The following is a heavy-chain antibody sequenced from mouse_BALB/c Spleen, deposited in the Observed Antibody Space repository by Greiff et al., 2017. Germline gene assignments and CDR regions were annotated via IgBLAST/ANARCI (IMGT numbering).Heavy chain of an antibody. CDR3: ARVGGDYEDY. D-gene: IGHD2-13*01. CDR2: INPGSGGT. J-gene: IGHJ2*01. Sequence: QVQLQQSGAELVRPGTSVKVSCKASGYAFTNYLIEWVKQRPGQGLEWIGEINPGSGGTNYNEKFKGKATLTADKSSSTAYMQLSSLTSDDSAVYFCARVGGDYEDYWGQGTTLTVSS. CDR1: GYAFTNYL. V-gene: IGHV1-54*01.